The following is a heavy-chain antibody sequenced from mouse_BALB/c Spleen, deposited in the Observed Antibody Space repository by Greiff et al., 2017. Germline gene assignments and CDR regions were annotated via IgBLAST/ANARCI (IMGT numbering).Heavy chain of an antibody. CDR3: ARSYRYYAMDY. V-gene: IGHV5-4*02. J-gene: IGHJ4*01. CDR2: ISDGGSYT. Sequence: EVQGVESGGGLVKPGGSLKLSCAASGFTFSDYYMYWVRQTPEKRLEWVATISDGGSYTYYPDSVKGRFTISRDNAKNNLYLQMSSLKSEDTAMYYCARSYRYYAMDYWGQGTSVTVSS. CDR1: GFTFSDYY. D-gene: IGHD2-14*01.